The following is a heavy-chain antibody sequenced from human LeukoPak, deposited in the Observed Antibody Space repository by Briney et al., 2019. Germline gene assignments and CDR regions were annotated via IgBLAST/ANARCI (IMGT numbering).Heavy chain of an antibody. V-gene: IGHV1-2*02. CDR2: VNTNSGGT. CDR3: SRDGRGWYSYFDY. Sequence: ASVKLSCKASGYTLTGCYMHWVRHAPGQGLEWMGWVNTNSGGTNYAQKFPGRVTMTRDTSISTAYMELSRLRSDDTAVYYCSRDGRGWYSYFDYWGQGTLVTVSS. J-gene: IGHJ4*02. D-gene: IGHD6-19*01. CDR1: GYTLTGCY.